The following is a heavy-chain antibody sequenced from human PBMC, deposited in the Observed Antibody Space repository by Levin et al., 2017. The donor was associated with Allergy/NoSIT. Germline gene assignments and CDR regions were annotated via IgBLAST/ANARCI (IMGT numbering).Heavy chain of an antibody. CDR2: IIPILGIA. D-gene: IGHD3-22*01. CDR3: ARGIYYDADAFDI. Sequence: SVKVSCKASGGTFSSYAISWVRQAPGQGLEWMGRIIPILGIANYAQKFQGRVTITADKSTSTAYMELSSLRSEDTAVYYCARGIYYDADAFDIWGQGTMVTVSS. CDR1: GGTFSSYA. V-gene: IGHV1-69*04. J-gene: IGHJ3*02.